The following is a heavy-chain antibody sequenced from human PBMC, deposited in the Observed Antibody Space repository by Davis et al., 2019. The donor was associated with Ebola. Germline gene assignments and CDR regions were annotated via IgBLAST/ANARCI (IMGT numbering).Heavy chain of an antibody. CDR3: AKGAVAGARAAPDY. Sequence: GESLKISCAASGFTFSSYAMHWVRQAPGKGLEWVAVISYDGSNKYYADSVKGRFTISRDNSKNTLYLQMNSLRAEDTAVYYCAKGAVAGARAAPDYWGQGTLVTVSS. D-gene: IGHD6-19*01. CDR2: ISYDGSNK. J-gene: IGHJ4*02. V-gene: IGHV3-30-3*01. CDR1: GFTFSSYA.